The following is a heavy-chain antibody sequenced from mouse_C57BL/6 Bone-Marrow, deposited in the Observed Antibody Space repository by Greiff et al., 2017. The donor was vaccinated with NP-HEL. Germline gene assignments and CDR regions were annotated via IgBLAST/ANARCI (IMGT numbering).Heavy chain of an antibody. CDR3: ARGGPIYYDYDLDY. CDR2: INPNNGGT. CDR1: GYTFTDYN. J-gene: IGHJ4*01. D-gene: IGHD2-4*01. Sequence: EVMLVESGPELVKPGASVKMSCKASGYTFTDYNMHWVKQSHGKSLEWIGYINPNNGGTSYNQKFKGKATLTVNKSSSTAYMELRSLTSEDSAVYYCARGGPIYYDYDLDYWGQGTSVTVSS. V-gene: IGHV1-22*01.